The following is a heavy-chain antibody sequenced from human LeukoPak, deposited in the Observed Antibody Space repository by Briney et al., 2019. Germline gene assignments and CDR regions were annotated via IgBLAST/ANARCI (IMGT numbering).Heavy chain of an antibody. CDR2: IIPIFRTA. D-gene: IGHD1-20*01. CDR1: GGTFSKYA. J-gene: IGHJ6*03. Sequence: SVKVSCKASGGTFSKYAISWVRHAPGQGLEWVGAIIPIFRTAKYAQKFQGRVTITADESTSTAYMDLSSLRSEDTAVYYCAKGPRYNWNHYYMDVWGKGTPVTVSS. V-gene: IGHV1-69*13. CDR3: AKGPRYNWNHYYMDV.